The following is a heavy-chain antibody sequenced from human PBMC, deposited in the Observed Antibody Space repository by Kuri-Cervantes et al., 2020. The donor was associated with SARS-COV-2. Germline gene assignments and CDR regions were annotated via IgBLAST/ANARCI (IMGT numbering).Heavy chain of an antibody. CDR1: GLAFSNYV. CDR2: ISSTSSYI. V-gene: IGHV3-21*01. CDR3: ARDCSSPYKYYYYYYMDV. J-gene: IGHJ6*03. Sequence: GESLKISCTASGLAFSNYVMNWVRQAPGKGLEWVSSISSTSSYIYYADSVKGRFTISRDNAKNSLYLQMNSLRAEDTAVYYCARDCSSPYKYYYYYYMDVWGKGTTVTVSS. D-gene: IGHD6-13*01.